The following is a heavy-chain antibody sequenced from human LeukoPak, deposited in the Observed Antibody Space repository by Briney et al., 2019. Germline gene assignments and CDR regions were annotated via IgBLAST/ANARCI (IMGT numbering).Heavy chain of an antibody. V-gene: IGHV3-23*01. CDR2: ISGSGGST. Sequence: PGGSLRLSCAASGFTFTSYAMSWVRQAPGKGLEWVSAISGSGGSTYYADSVKGRFTISRDNSKNTLYLQMNSLRAEDTAVYYCAKHSSSRGYFDYWGQGTLVTVSS. D-gene: IGHD2-2*01. CDR1: GFTFTSYA. CDR3: AKHSSSRGYFDY. J-gene: IGHJ4*02.